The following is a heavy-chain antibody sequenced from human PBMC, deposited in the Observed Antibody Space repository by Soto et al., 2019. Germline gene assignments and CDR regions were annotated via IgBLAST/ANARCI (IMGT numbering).Heavy chain of an antibody. J-gene: IGHJ4*02. Sequence: QVQLQESGPGLVKPSQTLSLTCTVSGGSLSSGGYYWSWIRQPPGKGLAWIGYIYYSGSTYYNPSLKSRVTISVDMSKNQFSLKLSSVTAADTAVYYCARDSETGIAAPRYDYWGQGTLVTVSS. CDR2: IYYSGST. CDR1: GGSLSSGGYY. D-gene: IGHD6-13*01. CDR3: ARDSETGIAAPRYDY. V-gene: IGHV4-31*03.